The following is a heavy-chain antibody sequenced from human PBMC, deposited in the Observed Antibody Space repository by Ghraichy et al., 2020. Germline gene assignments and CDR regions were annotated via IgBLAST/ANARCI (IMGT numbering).Heavy chain of an antibody. J-gene: IGHJ4*02. CDR2: INSDGSST. V-gene: IGHV3-74*01. D-gene: IGHD4-17*01. CDR1: GFTFSSYW. CDR3: ARAQDYGDSFDY. Sequence: GGSLRLSCAASGFTFSSYWMHWVRQAPGKGLVWVSRINSDGSSTSYADSVKGRFTISRDNAKNTLYLQLNSLRAEDTAVYYCARAQDYGDSFDYWGQGTLVTVSS.